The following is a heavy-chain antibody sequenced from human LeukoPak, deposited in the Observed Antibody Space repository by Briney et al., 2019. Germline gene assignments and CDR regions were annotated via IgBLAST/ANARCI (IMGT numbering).Heavy chain of an antibody. CDR3: ASAVAGLYFDY. CDR1: GFTFSSYS. D-gene: IGHD6-19*01. CDR2: ISSSSSYI. V-gene: IGHV3-21*01. Sequence: GGSLRLSCAASGFTFSSYSMNWVRQAPGKGLEWVSSISSSSSYIYYADSVKGRFTISRDNAKNSLYLQVNSLRAEDTAVYYCASAVAGLYFDYWGQGTLVTVSS. J-gene: IGHJ4*02.